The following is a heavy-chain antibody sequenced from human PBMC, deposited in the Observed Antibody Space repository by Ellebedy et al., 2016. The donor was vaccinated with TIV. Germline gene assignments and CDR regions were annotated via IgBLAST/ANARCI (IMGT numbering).Heavy chain of an antibody. Sequence: SETLSLTCTVSGGPTSSYYWSWIRQPAGKGLEWIRRIYTSGCTNYNPSLKSRVTMSLDTPKNQFSLKLSSVNAAETAVDYYARDGLGSYYKADNWFDPWGQGIPVTVSS. CDR3: ARDGLGSYYKADNWFDP. V-gene: IGHV4-4*07. CDR2: IYTSGCT. J-gene: IGHJ5*02. D-gene: IGHD3-10*01. CDR1: GGPTSSYY.